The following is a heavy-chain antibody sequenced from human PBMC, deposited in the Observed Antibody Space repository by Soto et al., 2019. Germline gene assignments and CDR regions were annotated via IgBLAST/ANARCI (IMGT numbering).Heavy chain of an antibody. Sequence: QVQLQESGPGLVKPSQTLSLTCTVSGGSISSGDYYWSWIRQPPGKGLEWIGYIYYSGSTYYNPSLKRRVTIAVDTSKNQFSLKLSSVTAADTAVYYCATVTVVNDALDIWGQGTMVTVSS. CDR2: IYYSGST. J-gene: IGHJ3*02. CDR1: GGSISSGDYY. V-gene: IGHV4-30-4*01. CDR3: ATVTVVNDALDI. D-gene: IGHD2-15*01.